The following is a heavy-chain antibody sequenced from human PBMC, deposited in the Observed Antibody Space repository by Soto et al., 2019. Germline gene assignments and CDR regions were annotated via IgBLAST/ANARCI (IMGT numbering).Heavy chain of an antibody. CDR2: ISHSGTT. CDR3: AKDHTGADAFDI. D-gene: IGHD7-27*01. Sequence: SETLSLTCAVSGGSITHYNWWNWARQPPGKGLEWILEISHSGTTNYNPSLKSRVTISVDMSKNQLSLKLTSVTAADTAVYYCAKDHTGADAFDIWGQGIMVTVS. V-gene: IGHV4-4*02. CDR1: GGSITHYNW. J-gene: IGHJ3*02.